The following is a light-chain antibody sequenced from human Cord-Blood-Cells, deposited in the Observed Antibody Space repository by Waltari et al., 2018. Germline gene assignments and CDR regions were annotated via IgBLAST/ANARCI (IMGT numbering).Light chain of an antibody. J-gene: IGLJ2*01. CDR1: SGSIASNY. Sequence: NFMLTQPHSVSESPGKTVTIPCTLSSGSIASNYVKWYQQRPGSSPTTVIYEDNQRPSGVPDRFSGSIDSSSNSASLTISGLKTEDEADYYCQSYDSSYVVFGGGTKLTVL. CDR3: QSYDSSYVV. CDR2: EDN. V-gene: IGLV6-57*01.